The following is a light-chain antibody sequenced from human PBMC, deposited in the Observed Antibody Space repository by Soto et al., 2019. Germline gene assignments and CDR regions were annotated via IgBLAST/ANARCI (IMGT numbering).Light chain of an antibody. CDR1: TSDVGSSNY. J-gene: IGLJ1*01. V-gene: IGLV2-14*03. CDR3: SSYISGTDV. CDR2: GVS. Sequence: QSALTQPASVSGSPGQSITFSCTATTSDVGSSNYVSWYQQHPGEAPKLIIFGVSVRPSGVSNRFSGFKFDNTASLTISGLQAEDEADYYCSSYISGTDVFGTGTKVTVL.